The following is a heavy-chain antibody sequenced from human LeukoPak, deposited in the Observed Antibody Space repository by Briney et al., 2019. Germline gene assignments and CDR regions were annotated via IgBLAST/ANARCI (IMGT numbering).Heavy chain of an antibody. D-gene: IGHD3-3*02. CDR3: AKPFLAD. CDR2: INPDGSEA. V-gene: IGHV3-7*01. Sequence: GGSLRLSCAASGFTFSDYWISWVRQAPGKGLEWVANINPDGSEAYYVDSVKGRFTISRDNTKNSLSLQMNGLRAEDTAVYYCAKPFLADSVQGTLVTVS. J-gene: IGHJ4*02. CDR1: GFTFSDYW.